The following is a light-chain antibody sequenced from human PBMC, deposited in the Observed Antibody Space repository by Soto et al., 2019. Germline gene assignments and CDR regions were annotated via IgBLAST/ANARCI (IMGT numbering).Light chain of an antibody. V-gene: IGKV3-20*01. Sequence: EIVLTQSPGTLSLSPGERATLSCRASQSVSGSYLAWYQQKPGQTPRLLIYGASSRATGIPDRFSGSGSGTDFILTISRLEPEDFAVYYCQQYDNSPITFGQGTRLEMK. CDR2: GAS. CDR1: QSVSGSY. J-gene: IGKJ5*01. CDR3: QQYDNSPIT.